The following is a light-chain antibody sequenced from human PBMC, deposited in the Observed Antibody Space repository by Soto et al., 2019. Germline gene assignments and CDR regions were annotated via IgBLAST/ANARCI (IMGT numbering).Light chain of an antibody. CDR2: EVS. V-gene: IGLV2-14*01. J-gene: IGLJ3*02. CDR1: SSDVGGYNY. Sequence: QSALTQPASVSGSPGQSITISCTGTSSDVGGYNYVSWYQQHPGKALKLMIYEVSNRPSGVSNRFSGSKSGNTASLAISGLQAEDEADYYCTSYTSSSTWVFGGGTKVTV. CDR3: TSYTSSSTWV.